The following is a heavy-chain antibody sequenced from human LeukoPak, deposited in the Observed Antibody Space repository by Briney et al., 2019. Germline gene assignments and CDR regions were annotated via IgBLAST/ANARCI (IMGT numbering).Heavy chain of an antibody. V-gene: IGHV3-23*01. Sequence: GGSLRLSCAASGFTFSSYAVSWVRQAPGQGLEWVSAISGSGGSTYYADSVKGRFTISRDNSKNTLYLQMNSLRAEDTAVYYCAKDYGDYLFDYWGQGTLVTVSS. D-gene: IGHD4-17*01. J-gene: IGHJ4*02. CDR2: ISGSGGST. CDR1: GFTFSSYA. CDR3: AKDYGDYLFDY.